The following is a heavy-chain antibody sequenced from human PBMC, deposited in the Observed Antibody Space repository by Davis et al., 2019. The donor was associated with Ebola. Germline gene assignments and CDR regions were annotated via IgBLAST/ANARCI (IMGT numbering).Heavy chain of an antibody. D-gene: IGHD2-2*01. CDR3: ARASDVVVPAATRNYGMNV. CDR1: GFTFDDYG. Sequence: GESPNIPFAAPGFTFDDYGMSWVPQAPGKGLEWVSGINWNGGSTGYADSVKGRFTISRDNAKNSLYLQMNSLRAEDTALYYCARASDVVVPAATRNYGMNVWGQGTTVTVSS. CDR2: INWNGGST. V-gene: IGHV3-20*03. J-gene: IGHJ6*02.